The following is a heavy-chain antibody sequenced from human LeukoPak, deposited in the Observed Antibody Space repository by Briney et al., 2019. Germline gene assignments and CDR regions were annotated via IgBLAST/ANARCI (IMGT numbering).Heavy chain of an antibody. CDR2: IHHSGST. D-gene: IGHD5-12*01. J-gene: IGHJ4*02. Sequence: SETLSLTCAVSGGSISSGNWWSWVRQPPGKGLEWIGEIHHSGSTNYNPSLKSRVTISVDNSKNQFSLKVRSVTAADMAVYYCWHSGYESGFDYWGQGTLVTVSS. CDR1: GGSISSGNW. CDR3: WHSGYESGFDY. V-gene: IGHV4-4*02.